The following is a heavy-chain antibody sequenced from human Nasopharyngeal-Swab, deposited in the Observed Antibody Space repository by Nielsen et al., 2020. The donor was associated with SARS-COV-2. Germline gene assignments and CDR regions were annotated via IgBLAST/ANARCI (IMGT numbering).Heavy chain of an antibody. J-gene: IGHJ4*02. CDR2: ISSSSSTI. D-gene: IGHD4-23*01. CDR1: GFTFSSYS. V-gene: IGHV3-48*04. CDR3: TRDIGGKYGY. Sequence: GGSLRLSCAASGFTFSSYSMNWVRQAPGKGLEWVSYISSSSSTIYYADSVKGRFTISRDNARNTLYLQMNSLRGDDTAVYYCTRDIGGKYGYWGQGNLVTVSS.